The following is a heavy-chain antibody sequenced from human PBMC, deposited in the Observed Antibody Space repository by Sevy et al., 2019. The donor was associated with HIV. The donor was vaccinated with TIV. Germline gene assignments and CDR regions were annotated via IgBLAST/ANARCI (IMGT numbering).Heavy chain of an antibody. Sequence: GGSLRLSCAASGFTVSSNYMSWVRQAPGKGLEWVSVIYGGGSTYYADSLKGRFTISRDNSKNTLYLQMNSLRAEDTAVYYCARDGGSKGMDVWGKGTMVTVSS. CDR2: IYGGGST. J-gene: IGHJ6*04. CDR3: ARDGGSKGMDV. D-gene: IGHD3-16*01. CDR1: GFTVSSNY. V-gene: IGHV3-66*02.